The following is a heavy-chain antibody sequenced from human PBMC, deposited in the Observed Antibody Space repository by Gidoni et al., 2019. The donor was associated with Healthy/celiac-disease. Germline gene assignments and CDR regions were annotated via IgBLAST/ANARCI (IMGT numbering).Heavy chain of an antibody. J-gene: IGHJ4*02. D-gene: IGHD3-22*01. CDR2: INHSGST. V-gene: IGHV4-34*01. CDR1: GGSFSGYY. CDR3: ARGGPHSYYYVSSGYYSPFDY. Sequence: QVQLQQWGAGLLKPSETLSLTCAVYGGSFSGYYWSWIRQPPGKGLEWIGEINHSGSTNYNPSLKSRVTISVDTSKNQFSLKLSSVTAADTAVYYCARGGPHSYYYVSSGYYSPFDYWGQGTLVTVSS.